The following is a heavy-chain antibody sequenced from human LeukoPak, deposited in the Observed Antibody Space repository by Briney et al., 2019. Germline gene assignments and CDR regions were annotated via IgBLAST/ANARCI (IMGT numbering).Heavy chain of an antibody. D-gene: IGHD2/OR15-2a*01. Sequence: KASETLSLTYTVSGGSISSSSYYWGWIRQPPGKGLEWIGSIYYSGSTYYNPSLKSRVTISVDTSKNQFSLKLSSVTAADTAVYYCARHVFAYYSPEYFQHWGQGTLVTVSS. CDR3: ARHVFAYYSPEYFQH. J-gene: IGHJ1*01. CDR1: GGSISSSSYY. V-gene: IGHV4-39*01. CDR2: IYYSGST.